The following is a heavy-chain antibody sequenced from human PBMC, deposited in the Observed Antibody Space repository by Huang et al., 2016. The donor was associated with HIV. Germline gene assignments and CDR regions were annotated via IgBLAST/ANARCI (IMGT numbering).Heavy chain of an antibody. CDR1: GGSVSSHY. V-gene: IGHV4-59*02. CDR3: ARTSHYDFWSGHHWFDP. J-gene: IGHJ5*02. CDR2: TYYSG. Sequence: QVQLQESGPGLVKPSETLSLTCTVAGGSVSSHYWSWIRQPPAKGLEWIGNTYYSGNYNPSLKSRVTISVDTSNNQFSLKLSSVTAADTAVYYCARTSHYDFWSGHHWFDPWGQGTLVTVSS. D-gene: IGHD3-3*01.